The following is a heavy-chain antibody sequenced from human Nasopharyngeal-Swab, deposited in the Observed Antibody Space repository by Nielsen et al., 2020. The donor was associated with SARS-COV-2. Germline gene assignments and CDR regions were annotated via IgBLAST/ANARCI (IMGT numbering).Heavy chain of an antibody. J-gene: IGHJ4*02. CDR1: GFTFSSYG. V-gene: IGHV3-23*01. Sequence: GESLKIPCAASGFTFSSYGMSWVRQAPGKGLEWVSAISGSGDNTYYADSVKGRFTISRDNSKNTLYLQMNSLRVEDTAVYYCATNSSSWGGFDYWGQGTLVTVSS. CDR2: ISGSGDNT. CDR3: ATNSSSWGGFDY. D-gene: IGHD6-13*01.